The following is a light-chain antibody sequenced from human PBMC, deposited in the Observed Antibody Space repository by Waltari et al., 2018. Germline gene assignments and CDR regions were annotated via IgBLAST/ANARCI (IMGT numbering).Light chain of an antibody. J-gene: IGKJ1*01. Sequence: EIVLPQSPGTLSLSPGDRATLSCRASQSVGKSLAWHQQKPGQAPRLLIYDASTRATGIPDRFSGSGSGTDFSLSISRLAPDDLAVYYCQHYVRLPVTFGQGTKVEFK. V-gene: IGKV3-20*01. CDR1: QSVGKS. CDR2: DAS. CDR3: QHYVRLPVT.